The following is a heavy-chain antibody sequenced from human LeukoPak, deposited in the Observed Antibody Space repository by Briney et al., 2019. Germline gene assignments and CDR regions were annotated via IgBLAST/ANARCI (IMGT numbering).Heavy chain of an antibody. J-gene: IGHJ5*02. Sequence: ASVKVSCKASGSTFSSYAISWVRQPPGQGLEGMGGIIPIFGTANYAQKFQGRVTITADESTSTAYMELSSLRSEDTAVYYCARDAAYYDILTGYHNWFDPWGQGTLVTVSS. CDR3: ARDAAYYDILTGYHNWFDP. CDR2: IIPIFGTA. D-gene: IGHD3-9*01. V-gene: IGHV1-69*13. CDR1: GSTFSSYA.